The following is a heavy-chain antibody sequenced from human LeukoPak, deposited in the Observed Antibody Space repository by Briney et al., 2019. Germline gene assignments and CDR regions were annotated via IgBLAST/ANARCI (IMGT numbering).Heavy chain of an antibody. CDR2: VSGSGGIT. J-gene: IGHJ6*03. Sequence: GGSLRLSCAASGSTFSSYAMIWVRQAPGKGLQWVSAVSGSGGITYYADSVKGRFTISRDNSKTTLYLQMDSLGAEDTAVYYCAKAPYDNYYYYMEVWGKGTTVTVSS. CDR1: GSTFSSYA. CDR3: AKAPYDNYYYYMEV. D-gene: IGHD5-12*01. V-gene: IGHV3-23*01.